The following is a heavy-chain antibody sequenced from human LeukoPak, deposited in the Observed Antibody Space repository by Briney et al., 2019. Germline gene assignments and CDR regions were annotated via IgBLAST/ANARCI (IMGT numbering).Heavy chain of an antibody. CDR1: GFTFSSYS. D-gene: IGHD3-3*01. V-gene: IGHV3-21*01. J-gene: IGHJ3*02. CDR2: ISSSSSYI. Sequence: PGGSLRLSCAASGFTFSSYSMNWVRQAPGKGLEWVSSISSSSSYIYYADSVKGRFTISRDNAKNSLYLQMNSLRAEDTAVYYCARDDGGTIFGVVIIRGAFDIWGQGTMVTVSS. CDR3: ARDDGGTIFGVVIIRGAFDI.